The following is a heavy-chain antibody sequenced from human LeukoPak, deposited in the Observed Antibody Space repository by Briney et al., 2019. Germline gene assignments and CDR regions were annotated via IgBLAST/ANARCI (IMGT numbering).Heavy chain of an antibody. CDR1: RFIFSNYV. Sequence: PGRSLRLSCAASRFIFSNYVMHWVRQAPGKGLEWEAVIAHDGSQTYYSDSVKGRFTISRDNSKNTLYLQMSSLRAEDTAVYFCAKDGGSNSYWYFDLWGRGTLVTVSS. CDR2: IAHDGSQT. CDR3: AKDGGSNSYWYFDL. V-gene: IGHV3-30*04. D-gene: IGHD1-26*01. J-gene: IGHJ2*01.